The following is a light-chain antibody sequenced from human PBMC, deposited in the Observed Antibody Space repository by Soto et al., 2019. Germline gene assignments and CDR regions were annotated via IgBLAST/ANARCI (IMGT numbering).Light chain of an antibody. Sequence: QSALTEPASVSGSPGQSITISCTGTSSDVGSYNLVSWYQQHPGKAPKLMIYEVSKRPSGVSNRFSGSKSGNKASLTISGLQAEDEAEYYCCSYAGSRPFFVTGT. J-gene: IGLJ1*01. V-gene: IGLV2-23*02. CDR1: SSDVGSYNL. CDR2: EVS. CDR3: CSYAGSRPF.